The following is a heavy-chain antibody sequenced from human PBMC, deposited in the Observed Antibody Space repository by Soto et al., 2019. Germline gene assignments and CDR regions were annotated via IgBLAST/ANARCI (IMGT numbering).Heavy chain of an antibody. CDR3: ARGQDDYGDSDVWFDP. CDR1: GFSFSSYG. Sequence: EEQLLESGGGLVQPGGSLRLSCAASGFSFSSYGMSWVRQAPGKGLKWVSGISGGGDSTYYADSVKGRFTISRDKSKNTLYLQMNSLRAEDTAVYYCARGQDDYGDSDVWFDPWGQGTLVSVSS. J-gene: IGHJ5*02. CDR2: ISGGGDST. V-gene: IGHV3-23*01. D-gene: IGHD4-17*01.